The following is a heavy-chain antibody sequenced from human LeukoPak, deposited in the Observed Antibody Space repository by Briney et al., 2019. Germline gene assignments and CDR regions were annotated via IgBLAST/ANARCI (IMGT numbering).Heavy chain of an antibody. J-gene: IGHJ4*02. CDR1: GFTFSGSA. Sequence: GGSLRLSCAASGFTFSGSALHWVRQASGKGLEWVGRIRSSANNYATAYAASVKGRFTISRDDSKNTAYLQMNSLETEDTAVYYCARDPGPIAAAGTFDYWGQGTLVTVSS. D-gene: IGHD6-13*01. CDR2: IRSSANNYAT. CDR3: ARDPGPIAAAGTFDY. V-gene: IGHV3-73*01.